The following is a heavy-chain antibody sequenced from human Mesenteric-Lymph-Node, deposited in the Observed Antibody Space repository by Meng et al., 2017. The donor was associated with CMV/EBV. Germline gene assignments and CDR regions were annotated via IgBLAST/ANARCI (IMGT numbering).Heavy chain of an antibody. V-gene: IGHV3-30*02. Sequence: GESLKISCAASGFTFSSYGMHWVRQAPGKGLEWVAFIRYDGSNKYYADSVKGRFPISRDNSKNTLYLQMNSLRAEDTAVYYCAKARDYDFWSGYYTPDYWGQGTLVTVSS. D-gene: IGHD3-3*01. CDR1: GFTFSSYG. J-gene: IGHJ4*02. CDR3: AKARDYDFWSGYYTPDY. CDR2: IRYDGSNK.